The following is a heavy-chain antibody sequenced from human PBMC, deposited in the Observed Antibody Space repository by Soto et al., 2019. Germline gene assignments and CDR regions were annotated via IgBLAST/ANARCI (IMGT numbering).Heavy chain of an antibody. CDR2: ISYDGSNK. CDR3: AKDGPHAAGVMDV. J-gene: IGHJ6*02. Sequence: QVQLVESGGGVVQPGRSLRLSCAASGFTFSSYGMHWVRQAPGKGLEWVAVISYDGSNKYYADSVKGRFTISRDNSKNTLYLQMNSLRAEDTAVYYCAKDGPHAAGVMDVWGQGTTVTVSS. CDR1: GFTFSSYG. V-gene: IGHV3-30*18. D-gene: IGHD6-13*01.